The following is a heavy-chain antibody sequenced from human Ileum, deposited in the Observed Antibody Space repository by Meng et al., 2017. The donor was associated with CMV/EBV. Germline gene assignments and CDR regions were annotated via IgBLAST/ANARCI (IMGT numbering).Heavy chain of an antibody. CDR1: GGTFSSYA. Sequence: SVKVSCKASGGTFSSYAISWVRQAPGQGLEWMGGIIPILGIANYAQKFQGRVTITADKSTSTAYMELSSLRSEDTAVYYCARGPEVGYCSGGSCYYFDYWGQGTRVTCSS. D-gene: IGHD2-15*01. CDR2: IIPILGIA. CDR3: ARGPEVGYCSGGSCYYFDY. J-gene: IGHJ4*02. V-gene: IGHV1-69*10.